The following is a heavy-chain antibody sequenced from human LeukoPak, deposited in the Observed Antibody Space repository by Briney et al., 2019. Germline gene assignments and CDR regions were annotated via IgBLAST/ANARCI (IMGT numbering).Heavy chain of an antibody. CDR2: IYYSGST. V-gene: IGHV4-39*07. D-gene: IGHD3-10*01. Sequence: SETLSLTCTVSGGSISSSSYYWGWIRQPPGKGLEWIGSIYYSGSTYYNPSLKSRVTISVDTSKNQFSLKLSSVTAADTAVYYCARGRITMVRGPLTYWGQGTLVTVSS. J-gene: IGHJ4*02. CDR3: ARGRITMVRGPLTY. CDR1: GGSISSSSYY.